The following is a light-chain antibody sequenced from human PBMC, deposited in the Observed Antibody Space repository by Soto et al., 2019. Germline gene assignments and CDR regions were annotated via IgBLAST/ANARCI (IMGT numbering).Light chain of an antibody. CDR3: SSYTSSSTLVV. CDR2: DVR. Sequence: QSALTQPASVSGSPGQSITISCTGTSSDVGGYNYVSWYQQHPGKAPKLMIYDVRNRPSGVSNRFSGFKSGNTASLTNSGLEDEGEADYYCSSYTSSSTLVVFGGGTKLTVL. V-gene: IGLV2-14*01. J-gene: IGLJ2*01. CDR1: SSDVGGYNY.